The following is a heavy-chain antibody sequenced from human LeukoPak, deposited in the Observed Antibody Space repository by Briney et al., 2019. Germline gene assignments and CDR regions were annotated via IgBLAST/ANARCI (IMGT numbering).Heavy chain of an antibody. D-gene: IGHD3-22*01. CDR2: VSYTGRT. CDR1: GGSLSGHY. J-gene: IGHJ3*01. Sequence: PSETLSLTSTVPGGSLSGHYWSWIRQPPRKRLEWIGYVSYTGRTKYNPSLQSRVTISIDTSKSQFSLKLTSVTSADTAVYSCARLLDNDISGDPDTFDVWGQGTTVIVSS. V-gene: IGHV4-59*11. CDR3: ARLLDNDISGDPDTFDV.